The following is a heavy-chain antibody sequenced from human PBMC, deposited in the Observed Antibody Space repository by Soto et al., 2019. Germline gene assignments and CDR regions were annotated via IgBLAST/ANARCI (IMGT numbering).Heavy chain of an antibody. D-gene: IGHD5-12*01. CDR2: ISAYNGNT. J-gene: IGHJ6*02. CDR1: GYTFTSYG. CDR3: ARGGYDYRLRYYYYGMDV. V-gene: IGHV1-18*01. Sequence: ASVKVSCKASGYTFTSYGISWVRQAPGQGLEWMGWISAYNGNTNYAQKLQGRVTMTTAKSTSTAYMELSSLRSEDTAVYYCARGGYDYRLRYYYYGMDVWGQGTTVTVSS.